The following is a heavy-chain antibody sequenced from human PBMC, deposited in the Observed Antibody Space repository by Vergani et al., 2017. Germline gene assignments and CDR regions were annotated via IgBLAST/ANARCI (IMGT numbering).Heavy chain of an antibody. CDR2: IYHSGST. CDR3: ARHLRQQLNDY. D-gene: IGHD6-13*01. J-gene: IGHJ4*02. V-gene: IGHV4-38-2*01. CDR1: GYSISSGYY. Sequence: QVQLQESGPGLVKPSETLSLTCAVSGYSISSGYYWGWIRQPPGKGLEWIGSIYHSGSTYYNPSLKRRVTISVDTSKNQFPLKLSSVTAADTAVYYCARHLRQQLNDYWGQGTLVTVSS.